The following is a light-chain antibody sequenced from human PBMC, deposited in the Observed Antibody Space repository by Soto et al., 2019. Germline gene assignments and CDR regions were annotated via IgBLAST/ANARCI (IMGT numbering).Light chain of an antibody. CDR2: AAS. Sequence: DIQMTQSPSSLSASVGDRVTITCRASQSISSYLNWYQQKPGKAPKLLIYAASRLQSGVTSRFSGSGSGTDFTLTISSLQPEDFATYYCQQRKTFGQGTKVEIK. V-gene: IGKV1-39*01. J-gene: IGKJ1*01. CDR3: QQRKT. CDR1: QSISSY.